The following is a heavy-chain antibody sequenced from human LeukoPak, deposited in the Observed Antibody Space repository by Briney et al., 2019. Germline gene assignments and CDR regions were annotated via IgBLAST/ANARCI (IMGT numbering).Heavy chain of an antibody. Sequence: GGSLRLSCAASGFTFSSYPMHWLRQAPGKGLEWVAAISYDGSNKYYADSVKGRFTISRDNSKNTLYLQMNSLRGEDTGAYYCVRDRGSSVVAYFFDYWGQGTLVTVSS. CDR2: ISYDGSNK. D-gene: IGHD6-6*01. J-gene: IGHJ4*02. CDR3: VRDRGSSVVAYFFDY. V-gene: IGHV3-30-3*01. CDR1: GFTFSSYP.